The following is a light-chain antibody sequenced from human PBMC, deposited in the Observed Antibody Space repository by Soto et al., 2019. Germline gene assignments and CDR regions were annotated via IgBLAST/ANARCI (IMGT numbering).Light chain of an antibody. V-gene: IGKV1-5*01. Sequence: RLTQSPSSLSASVGDTVTISCRASQDIYTYLAWYQQKPGKAPTLLIFDASSLHHGVPPRFAGSGSGSEFTLTINRMQADDFATYYCQHCTLYSAPFGQGTRV. CDR1: QDIYTY. CDR2: DAS. CDR3: QHCTLYSAP. J-gene: IGKJ5*01.